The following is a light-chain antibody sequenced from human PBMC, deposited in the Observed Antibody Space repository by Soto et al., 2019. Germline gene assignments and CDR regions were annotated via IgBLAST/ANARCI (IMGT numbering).Light chain of an antibody. V-gene: IGLV2-14*01. Sequence: QSALTQPASVSGSPGQSITISCTGTSSDVGGYNYVSWYQQHPDKAPKVIIYEVSNRPSGVSNRFSGSKSGNTASLTISGLQAEDEADYYCSSYTTSSTWVFGGGIKVTVL. CDR1: SSDVGGYNY. CDR2: EVS. CDR3: SSYTTSSTWV. J-gene: IGLJ3*02.